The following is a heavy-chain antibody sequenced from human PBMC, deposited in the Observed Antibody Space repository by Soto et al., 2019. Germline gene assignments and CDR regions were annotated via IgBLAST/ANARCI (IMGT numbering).Heavy chain of an antibody. CDR3: AKLPSLTTVTSTIRY. CDR1: GFTFSSYA. V-gene: IGHV3-23*01. D-gene: IGHD4-17*01. Sequence: HPGGSLRLSCAASGFTFSSYAMSWVRQVPGKGLEWVSAISGSGDSTYYADSVKGRFTISRDNSKNTLYLRMNSLRAEDTAVYYCAKLPSLTTVTSTIRYWCQGTLATVSS. J-gene: IGHJ4*02. CDR2: ISGSGDST.